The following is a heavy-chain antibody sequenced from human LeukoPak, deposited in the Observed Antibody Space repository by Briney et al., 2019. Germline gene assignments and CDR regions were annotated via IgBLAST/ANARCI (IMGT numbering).Heavy chain of an antibody. D-gene: IGHD3-16*02. CDR1: GYTLTELS. Sequence: GASVKVSCKVSGYTLTELSMHWVRQAPGKGLEWMGGFDPEDGVTIYAQKFQGRVTMTEDTSTDTAYMELSSLRSEDTAVYYCATDAGSYDYVWGSYRSDRRLRGPYYFDYWGQGTLVTVSS. CDR2: FDPEDGVT. V-gene: IGHV1-24*01. J-gene: IGHJ4*02. CDR3: ATDAGSYDYVWGSYRSDRRLRGPYYFDY.